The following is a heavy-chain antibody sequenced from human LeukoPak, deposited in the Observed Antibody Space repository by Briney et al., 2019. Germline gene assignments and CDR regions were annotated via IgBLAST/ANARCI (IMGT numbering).Heavy chain of an antibody. Sequence: SVKVSCKASGGTFTNYAINWVRQAPGQGLEWMGRIIPILDVTNYAQKFQGRVTMTRDTSTSTVYMELSSLRSEDTAVYYCARDQDATPDYWGQGTLVTVSS. CDR2: IIPILDVT. CDR1: GGTFTNYA. D-gene: IGHD2-15*01. CDR3: ARDQDATPDY. V-gene: IGHV1-69*04. J-gene: IGHJ4*02.